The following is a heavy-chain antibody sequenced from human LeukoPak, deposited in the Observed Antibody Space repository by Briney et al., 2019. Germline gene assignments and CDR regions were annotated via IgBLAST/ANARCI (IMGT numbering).Heavy chain of an antibody. CDR2: INHSGST. CDR3: ARESIAAAVAVYYFDH. D-gene: IGHD6-13*01. V-gene: IGHV4-34*01. Sequence: SETLSLTCAVYGGSFSGYYWSWIRQPPGKGLEWIGEINHSGSTNYNPSLKSRVTISVDTSKNRFSLKLSSVTAADTAVYYCARESIAAAVAVYYFDHWGQGTLVTVSS. J-gene: IGHJ4*02. CDR1: GGSFSGYY.